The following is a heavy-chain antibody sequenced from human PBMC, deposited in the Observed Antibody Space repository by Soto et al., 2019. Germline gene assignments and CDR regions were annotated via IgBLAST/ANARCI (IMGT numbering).Heavy chain of an antibody. CDR2: ISGSGGST. V-gene: IGHV3-23*01. J-gene: IGHJ6*02. CDR1: GFTFSSYA. D-gene: IGHD2-2*01. CDR3: AKAVKGYCSSTSCSDV. Sequence: PGGSLRLSCAASGFTFSSYAMSWVRQDPGKGLEWVSAISGSGGSTYYADSVKGRFTISRDNSKNTLYLQMNSLRAEDTAVYYCAKAVKGYCSSTSCSDVWGQGTTVTVSS.